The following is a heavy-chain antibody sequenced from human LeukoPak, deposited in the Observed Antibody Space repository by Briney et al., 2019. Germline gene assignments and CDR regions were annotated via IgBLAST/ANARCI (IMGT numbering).Heavy chain of an antibody. D-gene: IGHD2-15*01. CDR1: GFTFSSYG. J-gene: IGHJ4*02. V-gene: IGHV3-23*01. CDR3: VRDLGGSDDY. CDR2: ISGSGGST. Sequence: GGTLRLSCAASGFTFSSYGMSWVRQAPGKGLGWVSAISGSGGSTYYANSVTGRFTISRDNAKNTADLQMSSLRAEDTAVYYCVRDLGGSDDYWGQGTLVTVSS.